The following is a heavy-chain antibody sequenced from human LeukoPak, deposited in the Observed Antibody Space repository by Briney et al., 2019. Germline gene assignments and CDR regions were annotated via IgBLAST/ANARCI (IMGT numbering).Heavy chain of an antibody. CDR1: GGTFSSYA. V-gene: IGHV1-69*04. J-gene: IGHJ4*02. CDR2: IIPILGIA. CDR3: ARDGTYGSGSYVLYYFDY. D-gene: IGHD3-10*01. Sequence: GASEKVSCKASGGTFSSYAISWVRQAPGQGLEWMGRIIPILGIANYAQKFQGRVTITADKSTSTAYMELSSLRSEDTAVYYCARDGTYGSGSYVLYYFDYWGQGTLVTVSS.